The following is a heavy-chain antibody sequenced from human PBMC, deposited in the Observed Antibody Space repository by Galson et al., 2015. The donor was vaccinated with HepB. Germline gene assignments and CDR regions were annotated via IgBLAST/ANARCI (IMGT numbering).Heavy chain of an antibody. J-gene: IGHJ4*02. V-gene: IGHV1-18*04. CDR3: ARGYCSGDTCYSDFDY. D-gene: IGHD2-15*01. Sequence: SVKVSCKASGYTLTNCGISWVRQAPGQGLEWMGRISAYNANTNYAQKFQGRVTMTTDTSTNTAYMELRSLRSDDTAIYYCARGYCSGDTCYSDFDYWGQGTLVTVSS. CDR2: ISAYNANT. CDR1: GYTLTNCG.